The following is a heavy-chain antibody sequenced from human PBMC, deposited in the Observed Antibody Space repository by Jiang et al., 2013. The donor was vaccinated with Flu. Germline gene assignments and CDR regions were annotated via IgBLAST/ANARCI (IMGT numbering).Heavy chain of an antibody. CDR3: AHSSFSEWQQLAAGSLTWFDP. D-gene: IGHD6-13*01. CDR1: GFSLSTSGVG. V-gene: IGHV2-5*02. Sequence: KPTQTLTLTCTFSGFSLSTSGVGVGWIRQPPGKALEWLALIYWDDDKRYSPSLKSRLTITKDTSKNQVVLTMTNMDPVDTATYYCAHSSFSEWQQLAAGSLTWFDPWGQGTLVTVSS. CDR2: IYWDDDK. J-gene: IGHJ5*02.